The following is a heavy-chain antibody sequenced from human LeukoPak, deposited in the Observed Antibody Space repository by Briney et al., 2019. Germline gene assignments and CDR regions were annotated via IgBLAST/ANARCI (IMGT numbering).Heavy chain of an antibody. V-gene: IGHV3-66*01. CDR1: GFTVSSNY. CDR3: ASSSPYYYDSSGYVY. CDR2: IYSGGST. J-gene: IGHJ4*02. Sequence: GGSLRLSCAASGFTVSSNYMSWVRQAPGKGLEWVSVIYSGGSTYYADSVKGRFTISRDNSKNTLYLQMNSLRAEDTAVYYCASSSPYYYDSSGYVYWGQGTLVTVSS. D-gene: IGHD3-22*01.